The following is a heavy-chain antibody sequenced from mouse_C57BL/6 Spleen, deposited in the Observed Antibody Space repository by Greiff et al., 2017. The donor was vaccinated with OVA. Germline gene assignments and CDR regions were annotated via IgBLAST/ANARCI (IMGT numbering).Heavy chain of an antibody. CDR1: GYTFTDYE. CDR2: IDPETGGT. V-gene: IGHV1-15*01. D-gene: IGHD4-1*01. Sequence: QLQQSGAELVRPGASVTLSCKASGYTFTDYEMHWVKQTPVHGLEWIGAIDPETGGTAYNQKFKGKAILTADKSSSTAYMELRSLTSEDSAVYYCTRNWDEGAMDYWGQGTSVTVSS. J-gene: IGHJ4*01. CDR3: TRNWDEGAMDY.